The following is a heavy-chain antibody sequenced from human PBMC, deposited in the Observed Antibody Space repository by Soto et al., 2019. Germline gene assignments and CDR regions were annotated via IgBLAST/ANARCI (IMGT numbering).Heavy chain of an antibody. CDR3: AKDRGSSSFYYYYGMDV. V-gene: IGHV3-30*18. J-gene: IGHJ6*02. CDR2: ISYDGSNK. D-gene: IGHD6-6*01. CDR1: GFTFSSYG. Sequence: QVQLVESGGGVVQPGRSLRLSCAASGFTFSSYGMHWVRQAPGKGQEWVAVISYDGSNKYYADSVKGRFTISRDNSKNTLYLQMNSLRAEDTAVYYCAKDRGSSSFYYYYGMDVWGQGTTVTVSS.